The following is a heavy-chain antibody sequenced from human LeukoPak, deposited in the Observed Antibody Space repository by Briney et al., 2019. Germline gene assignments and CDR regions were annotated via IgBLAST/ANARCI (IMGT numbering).Heavy chain of an antibody. Sequence: PGGSLRLSCAASGFSVSSDYIGWVRQAPGKGLEWVSVIYSGGSTYYADSVKGRFTISRDNSKNTVYLQMNSLRPEDTAVYYCARRKTGPPYDYWGQGTLVTVSS. CDR3: ARRKTGPPYDY. V-gene: IGHV3-53*01. D-gene: IGHD1-1*01. J-gene: IGHJ4*02. CDR1: GFSVSSDY. CDR2: IYSGGST.